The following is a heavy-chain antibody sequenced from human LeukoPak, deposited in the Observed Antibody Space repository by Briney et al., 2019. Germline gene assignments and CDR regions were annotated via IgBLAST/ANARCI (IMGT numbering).Heavy chain of an antibody. V-gene: IGHV3-53*01. D-gene: IGHD1-26*01. Sequence: GGSLRLSCAASGFTVSSNYMSWVHQAPGKGLEWVSVIYSGGSTYYADSVKGRFTISRDNSKNTLYLQMNSLRAEDTAVYYCASDSGSYYYYYGMDVWGQGTTVTVSS. CDR2: IYSGGST. J-gene: IGHJ6*02. CDR3: ASDSGSYYYYYGMDV. CDR1: GFTVSSNY.